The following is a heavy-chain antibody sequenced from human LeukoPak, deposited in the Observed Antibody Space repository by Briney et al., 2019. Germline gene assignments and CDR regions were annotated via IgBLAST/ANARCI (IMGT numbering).Heavy chain of an antibody. CDR1: GFTFSDYY. CDR3: ARARDRGGYNR. V-gene: IGHV3-11*01. D-gene: IGHD5-24*01. CDR2: ISSSGSAI. J-gene: IGHJ4*02. Sequence: GGSLRLSCAASGFTFSDYYMHWIRQAPGKGLEWVSYISSSGSAIDYADSVKGRFTISRDNAKNSLYLQMNSLRVEDTAVYYCARARDRGGYNRWGQGTLVTVSS.